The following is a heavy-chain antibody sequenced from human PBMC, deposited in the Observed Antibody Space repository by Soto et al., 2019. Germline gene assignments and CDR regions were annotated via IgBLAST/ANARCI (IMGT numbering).Heavy chain of an antibody. V-gene: IGHV3-23*01. J-gene: IGHJ4*02. Sequence: EVQLLESGGGLVQPGGSLRLSCAASGFTFSSYAMSWVRQAPGKGLEWVSAISGRDGRTYYADSVRGRFTISRDNSQNTLYLQLNSLTAEDTALYYCATGPDAGRWLQFNDWGQGTLVTVSS. D-gene: IGHD5-12*01. CDR2: ISGRDGRT. CDR3: ATGPDAGRWLQFND. CDR1: GFTFSSYA.